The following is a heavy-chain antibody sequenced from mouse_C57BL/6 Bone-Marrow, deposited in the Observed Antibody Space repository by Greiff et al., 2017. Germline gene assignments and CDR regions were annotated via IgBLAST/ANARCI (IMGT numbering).Heavy chain of an antibody. CDR2: IYYSGTI. Sequence: EVQLQQSGPGLVKPSQTVFLTCTVTGISITTGNYRWSWIRQFPGNKLEWIGYIYYSGTITYNPSLPSRTTITSDTPKNQFFLEMNSLTAEDTAKDSWARDGGTGTDYARDYWGQGTSVTVSA. CDR3: ARDGGTGTDYARDY. CDR1: GISITTGNYR. D-gene: IGHD3-3*01. J-gene: IGHJ4*01. V-gene: IGHV3-5*01.